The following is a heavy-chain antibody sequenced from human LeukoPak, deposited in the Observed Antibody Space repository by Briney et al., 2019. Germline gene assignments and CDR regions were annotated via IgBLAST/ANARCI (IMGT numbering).Heavy chain of an antibody. CDR3: ARDHGIAAAIDY. Sequence: GGSLRLSCAASGFTVSSNYMSWVRQAPGKGLEWVSLIYSGGTTFYADSVKGRFTISRDNSKNTLNLQMNNLRVEDTAMYYCARDHGIAAAIDYWGQGTLVTVSS. D-gene: IGHD6-13*01. J-gene: IGHJ4*02. CDR2: IYSGGTT. CDR1: GFTVSSNY. V-gene: IGHV3-53*01.